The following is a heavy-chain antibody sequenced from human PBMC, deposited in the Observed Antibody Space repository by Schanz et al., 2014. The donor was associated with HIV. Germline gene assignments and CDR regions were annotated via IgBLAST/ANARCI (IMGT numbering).Heavy chain of an antibody. Sequence: EVQLAESGGGLVKTGGSLRLSCVVSGFTFDKYSINWVRQAPGKGLEWVSSISSSGSFSFTHHADSVKGRFTISRDNAKNSLYLQMNSLTVEDTAVYYCARGMDVWGQGTTVVVSS. CDR1: GFTFDKYS. CDR3: ARGMDV. V-gene: IGHV3-21*01. CDR2: ISSSGSFSFT. J-gene: IGHJ6*02.